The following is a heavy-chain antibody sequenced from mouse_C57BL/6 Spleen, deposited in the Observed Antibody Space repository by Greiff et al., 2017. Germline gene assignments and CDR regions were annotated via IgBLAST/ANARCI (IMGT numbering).Heavy chain of an antibody. V-gene: IGHV5-9*01. CDR3: ASYDGYYLWYFDV. J-gene: IGHJ1*03. CDR1: GFTFSSYT. Sequence: DVKLVESGGGLVKPGGSLKLSCAASGFTFSSYTMSWVRQTPEKRLEWVATISGGGGNTYYPDSVKGRFTISRDNAKNTLYLQMSSLRSEDTALYYCASYDGYYLWYFDVWGTGTTVTVSS. D-gene: IGHD2-3*01. CDR2: ISGGGGNT.